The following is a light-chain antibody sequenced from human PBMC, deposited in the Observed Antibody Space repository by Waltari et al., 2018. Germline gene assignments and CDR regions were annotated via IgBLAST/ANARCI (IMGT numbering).Light chain of an antibody. Sequence: QAGLTQPPSVSKGLRQTATLTCTGNTKNVGDEGAYWLKQHQGNPPKVLSYRNTHRPSGISEKFSASRSGNTAYLTISGLQPEDEADYYCSAWDGSLNTWLFGGGTKLTVL. CDR1: TKNVGDEG. CDR3: SAWDGSLNTWL. J-gene: IGLJ2*01. CDR2: RNT. V-gene: IGLV10-54*04.